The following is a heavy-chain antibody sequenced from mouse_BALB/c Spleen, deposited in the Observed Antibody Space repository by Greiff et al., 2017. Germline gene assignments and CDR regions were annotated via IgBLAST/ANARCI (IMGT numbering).Heavy chain of an antibody. CDR1: GFTFSSYG. J-gene: IGHJ4*01. CDR2: ISSGGSYT. Sequence: EVHLVESGGDLVKPGGSLKLSCAASGFTFSSYGMSWVRQTPDKRLEWVATISSGGSYTYYPDSVKGRFTISRDNAKNTLYLQMSSLKSEDTAMYYCARQGTTAHYAMDYWGQGTSVTVSS. D-gene: IGHD1-2*01. V-gene: IGHV5-6*01. CDR3: ARQGTTAHYAMDY.